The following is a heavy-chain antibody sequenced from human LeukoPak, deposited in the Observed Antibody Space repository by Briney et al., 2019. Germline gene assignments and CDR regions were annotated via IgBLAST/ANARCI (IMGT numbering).Heavy chain of an antibody. CDR3: ARDGGDSPNKNCDY. D-gene: IGHD4-17*01. J-gene: IGHJ4*02. Sequence: PGGSLRLSCAASGFTFSSYSMNWVRQAPGKGLEWVSSISGTSGDIYYADSVKGRFTISRDNADNSLYLQMDSLRVEDTAIYYCARDGGDSPNKNCDYWGQGTLVTVSS. V-gene: IGHV3-21*01. CDR2: ISGTSGDI. CDR1: GFTFSSYS.